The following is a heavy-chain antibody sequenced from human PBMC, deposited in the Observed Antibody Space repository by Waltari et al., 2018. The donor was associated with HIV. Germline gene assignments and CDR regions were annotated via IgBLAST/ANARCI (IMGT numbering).Heavy chain of an antibody. CDR2: ITSDGDTT. V-gene: IGHV3-64*01. J-gene: IGHJ4*02. CDR3: VRDSSGYYGHFDY. CDR1: GFTFSNYT. Sequence: EVQLVESGGGLVQPGGSLSLSCAASGFTFSNYTMHWVRQAPGKGLEYLSAITSDGDTTYYVNSVKGRFTISRDNSKNTLYLQMGSLRAEDMAVFYCVRDSSGYYGHFDYWGQGTLVTVSS. D-gene: IGHD6-19*01.